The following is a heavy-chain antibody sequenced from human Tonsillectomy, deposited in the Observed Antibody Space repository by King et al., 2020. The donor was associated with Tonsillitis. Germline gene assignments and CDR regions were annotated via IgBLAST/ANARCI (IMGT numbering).Heavy chain of an antibody. CDR1: GFTFSSYG. Sequence: VQLVESGGGGGQPGRSLRLSCVVSGFTFSSYGMHWVGQAPGKGLEWVAVIGYDGSNRDYVDSVKGRFTISRDDSKNTLYLQMNSLRAEDTAVYYCARKNDWYFDLWGRGTLVTVSS. CDR2: IGYDGSNR. J-gene: IGHJ2*01. CDR3: ARKNDWYFDL. D-gene: IGHD1-1*01. V-gene: IGHV3-33*08.